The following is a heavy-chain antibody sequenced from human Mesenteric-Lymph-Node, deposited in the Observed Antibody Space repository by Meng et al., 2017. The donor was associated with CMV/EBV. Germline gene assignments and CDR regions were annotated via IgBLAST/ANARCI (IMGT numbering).Heavy chain of an antibody. CDR3: ARDGGGFYDSHGYSDL. V-gene: IGHV3-7*01. D-gene: IGHD3-22*01. J-gene: IGHJ4*02. CDR2: IKQDGSEK. Sequence: GGSLRLSCAASGFTFSSYWMSWVRQVPGKGLEWVANIKQDGSEKYYVDSVKGRFTISRDNAKNSLYLQMNSLRAEDTAVYYCARDGGGFYDSHGYSDLWGQGTLVTVSS. CDR1: GFTFSSYW.